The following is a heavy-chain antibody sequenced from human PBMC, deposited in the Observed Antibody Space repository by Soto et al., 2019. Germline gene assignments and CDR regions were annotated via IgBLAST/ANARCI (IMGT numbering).Heavy chain of an antibody. V-gene: IGHV3-23*01. J-gene: IGHJ6*02. CDR2: ISGSGGST. CDR3: AKVAGGYEQGGYYYYGMDV. CDR1: GFTFSSYA. D-gene: IGHD5-12*01. Sequence: EVQLLESGGGLVQPGGSLRLSCAASGFTFSSYAMSWVRQAPGKGLEWVSAISGSGGSTYYADSVKGRFTISRDNSKNTLYLQMNSLRAEDTAVYYCAKVAGGYEQGGYYYYGMDVWGQGTTVTVSS.